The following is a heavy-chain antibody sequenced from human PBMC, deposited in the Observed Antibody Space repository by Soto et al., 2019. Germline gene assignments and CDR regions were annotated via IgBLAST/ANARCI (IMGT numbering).Heavy chain of an antibody. Sequence: ASVKVSCKASGYTFTSYAMHWVRQAPGQRLEWMGWINAGNGNTKYSQKFQGRVTITRDTSASTAYMELSSLRSEDTAVYYCARDVGGWPRGNSAWGQGTLVTVSS. J-gene: IGHJ5*02. V-gene: IGHV1-3*01. CDR3: ARDVGGWPRGNSA. CDR2: INAGNGNT. D-gene: IGHD6-19*01. CDR1: GYTFTSYA.